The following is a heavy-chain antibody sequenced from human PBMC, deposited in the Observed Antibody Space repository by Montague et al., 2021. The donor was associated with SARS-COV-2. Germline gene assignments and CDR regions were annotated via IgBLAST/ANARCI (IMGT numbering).Heavy chain of an antibody. CDR3: ARTSASSDY. Sequence: CAISGDSVSRNSAAWNWTRQSPSRGLEWLERTYYRSKWYNDYAVSVKSRITIIPDTSKNQISLQLNSVTPEDTAVYYCARTSASSDYWGQGTLVTVSS. CDR1: GDSVSRNSAA. J-gene: IGHJ4*02. CDR2: TYYRSKWYN. V-gene: IGHV6-1*01. D-gene: IGHD1-26*01.